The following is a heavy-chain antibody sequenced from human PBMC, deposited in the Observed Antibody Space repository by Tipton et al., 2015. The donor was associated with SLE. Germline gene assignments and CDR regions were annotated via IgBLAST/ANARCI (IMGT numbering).Heavy chain of an antibody. D-gene: IGHD2-15*01. Sequence: TLSLTCTVSGDSMYSGSYYWSWMRQPAGKGLECIGRIYINGGTDYNPSLKGRVTISQDTSKNQFSLSLNSVTAADTAVYYCAGPSGVGAHAKYLQHWGQGTQVTVSS. CDR1: GDSMYSGSYY. CDR2: IYINGGT. J-gene: IGHJ1*01. V-gene: IGHV4-61*02. CDR3: AGPSGVGAHAKYLQH.